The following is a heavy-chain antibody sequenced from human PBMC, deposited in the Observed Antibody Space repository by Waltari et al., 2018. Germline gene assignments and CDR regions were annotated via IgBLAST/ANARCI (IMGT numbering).Heavy chain of an antibody. J-gene: IGHJ6*04. CDR1: GYIFTNYD. V-gene: IGHV1-8*01. D-gene: IGHD3-10*01. CDR2: MNTNMGSA. CDR3: ARGYWGGNPYHYDMDV. Sequence: QVQLVQSGAEVKIPGASVKVSCKASGYIFTNYDITWVRQATGQGLQWLVWMNTNMGSAGQAEPFYGRVTFTRSTSINTADMELTGLTSEDTAIYYCARGYWGGNPYHYDMDVWGKGTTDTVSS.